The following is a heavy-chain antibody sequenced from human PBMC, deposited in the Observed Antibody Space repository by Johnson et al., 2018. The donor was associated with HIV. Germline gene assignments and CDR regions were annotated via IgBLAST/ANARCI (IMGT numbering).Heavy chain of an antibody. D-gene: IGHD6-13*01. J-gene: IGHJ3*02. V-gene: IGHV3-30*04. Sequence: QVQLVESGGGVVQPGRSLRLSCAASGFTFSSYAMHWVRQAPGKGLEWVAVISYDGSNKYYADSVKGRFTISRDNSKNTLYLQMNSLKTEDTAVYYCTTDYSSWYDLDAFDIWGQGTMVTVSS. CDR2: ISYDGSNK. CDR3: TTDYSSWYDLDAFDI. CDR1: GFTFSSYA.